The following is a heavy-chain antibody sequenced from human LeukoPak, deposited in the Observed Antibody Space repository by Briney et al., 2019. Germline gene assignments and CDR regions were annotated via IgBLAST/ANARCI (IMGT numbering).Heavy chain of an antibody. V-gene: IGHV3-30-3*01. Sequence: GGSLRLSCAASGFTFSSYAMHWVRQAPGKGLEWVAVISYDGSNKYYADSVKGRFTISRDNSKNTLYLQMNSLRAEDTAVYYCARGGFRVRGAKGCDYWGQGTLVTVSS. CDR2: ISYDGSNK. J-gene: IGHJ4*02. CDR1: GFTFSSYA. CDR3: ARGGFRVRGAKGCDY. D-gene: IGHD3-10*01.